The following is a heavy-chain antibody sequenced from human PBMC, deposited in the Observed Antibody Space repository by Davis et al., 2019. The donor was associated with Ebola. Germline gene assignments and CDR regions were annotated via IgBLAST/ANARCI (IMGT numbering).Heavy chain of an antibody. D-gene: IGHD6-6*01. V-gene: IGHV4-34*01. CDR1: GGSFSGYY. CDR3: ARRSNSPFDY. CDR2: INHSGNT. Sequence: MPSETLSLTCAVYGGSFSGYYWSWIRQPPGKGLEWIGEINHSGNTNYNPSLKSRVTISVDTSKNQFSLKVNSVTAADTAVYYCARRSNSPFDYWGQGTLVTVSS. J-gene: IGHJ4*02.